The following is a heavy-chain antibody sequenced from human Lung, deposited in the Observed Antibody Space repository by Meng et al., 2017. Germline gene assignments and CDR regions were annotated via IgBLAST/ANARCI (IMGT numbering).Heavy chain of an antibody. CDR1: GFTFSSYS. V-gene: IGHV3-21*01. Sequence: EVQLVESGGGLVKPGGSLRLSCAASGFTFSSYSMNWFRQAPGKGLEWVSSISSSSSYIYYADSVKGRFTISRDNAKNSLYLQMNSLRAEDTAVYYCARDPRVLLWFGESGWFDPWGQGTLVTVSS. J-gene: IGHJ5*02. CDR2: ISSSSSYI. D-gene: IGHD3-10*01. CDR3: ARDPRVLLWFGESGWFDP.